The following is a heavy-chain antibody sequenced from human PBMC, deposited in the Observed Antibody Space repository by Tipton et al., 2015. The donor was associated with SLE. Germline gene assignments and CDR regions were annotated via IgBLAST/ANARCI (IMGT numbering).Heavy chain of an antibody. CDR3: ASAVVVNNDWYFDL. CDR2: IYHSGST. CDR1: GYSISSGYY. D-gene: IGHD3-22*01. Sequence: TLSLTCAVSGYSISSGYYWGWIRQPPGKGLEWIGSIYHSGSTYYNPSLKSRVPISVDTSKNQFSLKLSSVTAADTAVYYCASAVVVNNDWYFDLWGRGTLATVSS. J-gene: IGHJ2*01. V-gene: IGHV4-38-2*01.